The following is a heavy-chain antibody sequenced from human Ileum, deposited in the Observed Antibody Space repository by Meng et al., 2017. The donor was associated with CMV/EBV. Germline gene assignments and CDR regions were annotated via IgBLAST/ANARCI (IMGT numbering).Heavy chain of an antibody. CDR1: GDSISRNLW. CDR3: ARTLLVVVEYSSSSGWFDP. Sequence: SETLSLTCAVSGDSISRNLWWSWVRQPPGKGLEWIGEISYSGDTKYNPSLQSRATISSDTTNNRFSLRLNSVTAADTGVYFCARTLLVVVEYSSSSGWFDPWGHGTLVTVAS. D-gene: IGHD6-6*01. V-gene: IGHV4-4*02. J-gene: IGHJ5*02. CDR2: ISYSGDT.